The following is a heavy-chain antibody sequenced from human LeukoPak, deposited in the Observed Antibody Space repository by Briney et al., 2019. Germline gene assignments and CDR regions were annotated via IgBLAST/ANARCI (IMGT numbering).Heavy chain of an antibody. D-gene: IGHD2-15*01. CDR1: GFTFSIYG. CDR2: IRYDGSNK. CDR3: ARPQVVAAPTPYYYYYMDV. V-gene: IGHV3-30*02. J-gene: IGHJ6*03. Sequence: GGSLRLSCAASGFTFSIYGMHWVRQAPGKGLEWVTFIRYDGSNKYYADSVKGRFTISRDNSKNTLSLQMNSLRADDTAVYYCARPQVVAAPTPYYYYYMDVWGKGTTVTISS.